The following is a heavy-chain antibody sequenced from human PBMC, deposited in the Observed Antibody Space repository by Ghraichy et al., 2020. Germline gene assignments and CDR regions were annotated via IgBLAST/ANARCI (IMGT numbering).Heavy chain of an antibody. CDR3: AREATGTIPPPVDY. CDR2: ISSSSSYI. V-gene: IGHV3-21*01. J-gene: IGHJ4*02. D-gene: IGHD1-1*01. Sequence: GGSLRLSCAASGFTFSSYSMNWVRQAPGKGLEWVSSISSSSSYIYYADSVKGRFTISRDNAKNSLYLQMNSLRAEDTAVYYCAREATGTIPPPVDYWGQGTLVTVSS. CDR1: GFTFSSYS.